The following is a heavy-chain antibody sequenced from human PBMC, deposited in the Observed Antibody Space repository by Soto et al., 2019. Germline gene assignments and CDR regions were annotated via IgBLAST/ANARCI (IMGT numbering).Heavy chain of an antibody. V-gene: IGHV4-61*01. CDR1: GGSVSNSSFY. CDR2: IYYSGST. J-gene: IGHJ4*02. CDR3: ARVRSSGYYGLLDY. Sequence: SETLSLTCAVSGGSVSNSSFYWSWIRQPPGERLEWIGNIYYSGSTNYNPSLKSRVTISVHTSKNQFSLKLTSVTAADTAVYHCARVRSSGYYGLLDYWGQGTLVTVSS. D-gene: IGHD3-22*01.